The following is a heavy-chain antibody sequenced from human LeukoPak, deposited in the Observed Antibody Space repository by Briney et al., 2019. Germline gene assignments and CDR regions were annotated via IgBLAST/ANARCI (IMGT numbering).Heavy chain of an antibody. CDR3: ARGRYGMGGYFKYYFDY. CDR1: GGTFSSYA. Sequence: GASVKVSCKASGGTFSSYAISWVRQAPGQGLEWMRGIIPIFGTANYAQKFQGRVTITADESTSTAYMELSSLRSEDTAVYYCARGRYGMGGYFKYYFDYWGQGTLVTVSS. J-gene: IGHJ4*02. D-gene: IGHD3-22*01. CDR2: IIPIFGTA. V-gene: IGHV1-69*13.